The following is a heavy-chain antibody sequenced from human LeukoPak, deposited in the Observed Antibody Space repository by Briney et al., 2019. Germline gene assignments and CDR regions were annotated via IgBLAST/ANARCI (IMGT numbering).Heavy chain of an antibody. Sequence: GESLKISCKGSGYSFTSYWIGWVRQMPGKGLEWMGIIYPGDSDTRYSPSFQGQVTISADKSISTAYLQWSSLKASHTAMYYCATQVTTGYYYYGMDVWGQGTTVTVSS. CDR1: GYSFTSYW. J-gene: IGHJ6*02. CDR2: IYPGDSDT. D-gene: IGHD4-17*01. V-gene: IGHV5-51*01. CDR3: ATQVTTGYYYYGMDV.